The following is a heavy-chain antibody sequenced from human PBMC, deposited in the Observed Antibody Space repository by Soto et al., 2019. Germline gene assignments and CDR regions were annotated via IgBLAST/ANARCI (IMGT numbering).Heavy chain of an antibody. Sequence: QVQLVESGGGVVQPGRSLRLSCAASGFTFSSYGMHWVRQAPGKGLEWVAVISYDGSNKYYADSVKGRFTISRDNSKNTLYLQMNSLRAEDKAVHYGAKGIYSGYDGGYYWGQGTLVTVSS. V-gene: IGHV3-30*18. J-gene: IGHJ4*02. CDR3: AKGIYSGYDGGYY. CDR2: ISYDGSNK. D-gene: IGHD5-12*01. CDR1: GFTFSSYG.